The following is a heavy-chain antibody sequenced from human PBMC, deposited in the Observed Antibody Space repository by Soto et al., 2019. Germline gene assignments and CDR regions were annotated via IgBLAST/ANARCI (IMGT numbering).Heavy chain of an antibody. V-gene: IGHV3-23*01. D-gene: IGHD1-26*01. CDR2: ISGSGGTT. J-gene: IGHJ4*02. Sequence: EVQLLESGGGLVQPGGSLRLSCAASGFTFSNYDMTWVLQAPGKGLEWVSSISGSGGTTYYPDSVKGRFTISRDNSKNTLDLQMNSLRAEDTAIYYCARGSCRFGFWGQGTRVTVSS. CDR1: GFTFSNYD. CDR3: ARGSCRFGF.